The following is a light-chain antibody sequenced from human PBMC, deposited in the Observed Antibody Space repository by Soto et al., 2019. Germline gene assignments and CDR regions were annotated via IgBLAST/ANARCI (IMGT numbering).Light chain of an antibody. J-gene: IGKJ2*01. Sequence: EIVLTQSPGTLSLSPGDRATLSCRASQSVSSSYLAWYQQKPGQAPRLLIYAASSRATGVPDRFSGSGSGTDFTLTISRLEPEDFAVYYCQQYSSSLYTFGQGTKLEIK. CDR3: QQYSSSLYT. V-gene: IGKV3-20*01. CDR2: AAS. CDR1: QSVSSSY.